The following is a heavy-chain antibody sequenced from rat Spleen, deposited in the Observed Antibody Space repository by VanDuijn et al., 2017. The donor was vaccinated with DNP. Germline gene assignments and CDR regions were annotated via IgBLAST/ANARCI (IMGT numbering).Heavy chain of an antibody. J-gene: IGHJ4*01. D-gene: IGHD1-1*01. Sequence: QVQLKESGPGLVQPSQTLSLTCTVSGFSLTSYGVSWVRQPPGKGLEWIAAISSGGSTYYNSALKSRLSITRDTAKRQVFLKMNSLQTEDTAVYFCTRDYSGDVDYARDAWGQGTSVTVSS. CDR1: GFSLTSYG. CDR3: TRDYSGDVDYARDA. V-gene: IGHV2S12*01. CDR2: ISSGGST.